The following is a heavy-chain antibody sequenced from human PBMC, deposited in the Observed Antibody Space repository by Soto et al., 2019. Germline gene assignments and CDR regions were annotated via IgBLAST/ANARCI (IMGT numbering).Heavy chain of an antibody. CDR3: AREGGSYHYYYYGMDV. Sequence: PGGSLRLSCAASGFTFSSYGMHWVRQAPGKGLEWVAVIWYDGSNKYYADSVKGRFTISRDNSKNTLYLQMNSLRAEDTAVYYCAREGGSYHYYYYGMDVWGQGTTVTVSS. CDR2: IWYDGSNK. V-gene: IGHV3-33*01. CDR1: GFTFSSYG. J-gene: IGHJ6*02. D-gene: IGHD1-26*01.